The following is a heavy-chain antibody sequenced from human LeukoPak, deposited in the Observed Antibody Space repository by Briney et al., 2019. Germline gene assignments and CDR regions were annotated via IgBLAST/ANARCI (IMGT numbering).Heavy chain of an antibody. CDR2: ISGDGGAT. CDR1: GFTFSSYA. CDR3: AKSGSRDWDYLAY. D-gene: IGHD6-19*01. Sequence: GGSLRLSCAASGFTFSSYAMNWVRQAPGKGLEWVSTISGDGGATHYADSVKGRFTISRANSKNTLFLQMNSLRAEDTAVYYCAKSGSRDWDYLAYWGQGTLVTASS. J-gene: IGHJ4*02. V-gene: IGHV3-23*01.